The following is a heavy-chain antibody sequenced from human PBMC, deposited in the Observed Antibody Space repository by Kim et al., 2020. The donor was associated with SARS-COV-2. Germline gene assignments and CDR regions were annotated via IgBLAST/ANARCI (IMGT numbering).Heavy chain of an antibody. V-gene: IGHV3-21*01. CDR1: GFTFSSYS. J-gene: IGHJ4*02. CDR3: ARGGSGSYYHLFDY. D-gene: IGHD3-10*01. Sequence: GGSLRLSCAASGFTFSSYSMNWVRQAPGKGLEWVSPISSSSYIYYADSVKGRFTISRDNAKNSLYLQMNSLRAEDTAVYYCARGGSGSYYHLFDYWGQGTLVTVSS. CDR2: ISSSSYI.